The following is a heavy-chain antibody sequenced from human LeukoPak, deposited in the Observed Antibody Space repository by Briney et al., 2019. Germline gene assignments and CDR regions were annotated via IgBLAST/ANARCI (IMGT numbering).Heavy chain of an antibody. CDR2: IWHDGSKT. CDR1: GFIFSRYD. J-gene: IGHJ4*02. V-gene: IGHV3-33*01. D-gene: IGHD4-17*01. Sequence: PGTSLRLSCVASGFIFSRYDMHWVRQAPGKGLEWVALIWHDGSKTHHADSVKGRFTTSRDDSKSTLYVQMNSLRVEDTAVYYCARDPATVTSHFDYWGQGALVTVSS. CDR3: ARDPATVTSHFDY.